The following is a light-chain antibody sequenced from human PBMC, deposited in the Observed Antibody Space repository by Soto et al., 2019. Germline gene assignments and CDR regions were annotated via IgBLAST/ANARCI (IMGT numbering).Light chain of an antibody. CDR3: QVWDRDSDHLV. V-gene: IGLV3-21*02. CDR2: NDS. J-gene: IGLJ3*02. Sequence: SYELIQPPSLSVAPGQAAKIPCGGTNIGNKRVHWYQQKPGQAPVVVVYNDSDRPSGIPERFSGSNSGNTATLTISRVEAGDEADFYCQVWDRDSDHLVFGGGTQLTVL. CDR1: NIGNKR.